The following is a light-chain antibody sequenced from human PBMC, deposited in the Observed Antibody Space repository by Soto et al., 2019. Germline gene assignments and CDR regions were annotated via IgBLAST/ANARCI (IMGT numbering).Light chain of an antibody. CDR2: VAS. Sequence: EIVMTQSPATLSVSPGERVTLSCRASQSVNSNLAWYQQKPGQTPKLLIYVASTRATGIPARFSGSGSGTEFTLTISSLQSEDFAFYYCQQYNAWPLTFGGGTKVEFK. CDR1: QSVNSN. CDR3: QQYNAWPLT. J-gene: IGKJ4*01. V-gene: IGKV3-15*01.